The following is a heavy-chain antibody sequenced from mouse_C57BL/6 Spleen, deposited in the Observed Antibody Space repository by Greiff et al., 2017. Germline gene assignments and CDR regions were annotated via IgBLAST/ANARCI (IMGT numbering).Heavy chain of an antibody. D-gene: IGHD6-1*01. CDR3: ARSAGPYPYYLDY. V-gene: IGHV1-54*01. CDR1: GYAFTNYL. CDR2: INPGSGGT. J-gene: IGHJ2*01. Sequence: QVQLQQSGAELVRPGTSVKVSCKASGYAFTNYLIEWVKQRPGQGLEWIGVINPGSGGTNYNEKFKGKATLTADKSSSTAYMQLSSLTSEDSAVYFCARSAGPYPYYLDYWGQGTTLTVSS.